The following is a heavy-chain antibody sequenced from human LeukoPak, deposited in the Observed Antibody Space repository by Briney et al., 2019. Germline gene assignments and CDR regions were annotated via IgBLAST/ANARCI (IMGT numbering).Heavy chain of an antibody. CDR3: ARDSSAWYNSFHP. J-gene: IGHJ5*02. Sequence: SQTLSLTCAISGDSVSSNSAAWNWIRQSPSRGLEWLGRTYYRSKWYNDYAVSVKSRIIINSDTSKNHVSLQLSSVTPEDTAVYFCARDSSAWYNSFHPWGQGTLVTVSS. CDR1: GDSVSSNSAA. CDR2: TYYRSKWYN. D-gene: IGHD6-13*01. V-gene: IGHV6-1*01.